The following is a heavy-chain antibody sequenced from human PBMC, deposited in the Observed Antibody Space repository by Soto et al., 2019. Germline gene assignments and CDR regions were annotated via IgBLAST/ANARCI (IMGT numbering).Heavy chain of an antibody. Sequence: GGSLRLSCAASGFAFSSYDMHWVRQATGKGLEWVSAIGTAGDTYYPGSVKGRFTISRENAKNSLYLQMNSLRAGDTAVYYCARGSLRYFDWAHFDYWGQGTLVTVSS. CDR3: ARGSLRYFDWAHFDY. V-gene: IGHV3-13*04. J-gene: IGHJ4*02. CDR2: IGTAGDT. CDR1: GFAFSSYD. D-gene: IGHD3-9*01.